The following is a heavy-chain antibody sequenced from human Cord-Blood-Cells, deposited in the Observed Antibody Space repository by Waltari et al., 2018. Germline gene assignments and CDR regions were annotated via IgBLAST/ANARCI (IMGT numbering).Heavy chain of an antibody. Sequence: QVQLQQWGAGLLKPSETLSLTCAVYGGSFSGYYWTWIRQPPGTGLEWIGEINHSGSTNYNPSLKSRVTISVDTSKNQFSLKLSSVTAADTAVYYCARHYPYCSSTSCYAFDIWGQGTMVTVSS. CDR1: GGSFSGYY. V-gene: IGHV4-34*01. CDR3: ARHYPYCSSTSCYAFDI. D-gene: IGHD2-2*01. CDR2: INHSGST. J-gene: IGHJ3*02.